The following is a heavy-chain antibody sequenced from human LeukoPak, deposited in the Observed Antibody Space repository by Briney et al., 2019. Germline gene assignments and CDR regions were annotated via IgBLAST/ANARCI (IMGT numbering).Heavy chain of an antibody. CDR2: ISGSGGST. Sequence: GGSLRLSCAASGFTFSSYAMSWVRQAPGKGLEWVSAISGSGGSTYYAGSVKGRFTISRDNSKNTLYLQMNSLRAEDTAVYYCAKSLSARGDLRYYYYGMDVWGKGTTVTVSS. D-gene: IGHD4-17*01. CDR3: AKSLSARGDLRYYYYGMDV. CDR1: GFTFSSYA. V-gene: IGHV3-23*01. J-gene: IGHJ6*04.